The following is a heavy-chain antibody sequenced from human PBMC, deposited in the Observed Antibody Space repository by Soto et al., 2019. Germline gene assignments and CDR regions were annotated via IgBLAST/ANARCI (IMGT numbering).Heavy chain of an antibody. J-gene: IGHJ4*02. CDR1: GFSLTTSGVG. D-gene: IGHD2-2*01. V-gene: IGHV2-5*02. CDR3: SHRASTHFPFYY. CDR2: IYWDDDK. Sequence: QITLKESGPTLVKPTQTLTLTCTFSGFSLTTSGVGVGWIRQPPGEALEWLALIYWDDDKRYSPSLRSRLTITKDTSKNQVVLTMTNVDIVDTATYYCSHRASTHFPFYYWGQRTLVTVSS.